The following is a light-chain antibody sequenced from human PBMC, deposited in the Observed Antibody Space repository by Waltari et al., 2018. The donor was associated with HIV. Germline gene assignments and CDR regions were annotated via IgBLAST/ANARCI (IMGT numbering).Light chain of an antibody. CDR3: ASWDDGLNVV. J-gene: IGLJ2*01. CDR2: RNM. V-gene: IGLV1-44*01. CDR1: SSNIGTHS. Sequence: SVLTQPPSTSGTPGQRVTISCSGSSSNIGTHSVNWYQLLPGTAPKLRSYRNMQRPSGVPDGCSGSKAGTAASLAITGLQSEDEADYYCASWDDGLNVVFGGGTTRTV.